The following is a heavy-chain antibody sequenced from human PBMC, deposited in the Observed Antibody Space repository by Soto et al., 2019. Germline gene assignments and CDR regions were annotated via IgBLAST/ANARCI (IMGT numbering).Heavy chain of an antibody. CDR3: ARGKRYTNDY. CDR2: MSPNSGRT. CDR1: GYTFSNYD. Sequence: QVQLVQSGAEVKKPGASVKVSCKASGYTFSNYDINWVRQATGQGLEWMGWMSPNSGRTGYAQKFQGRVTMNRNTSSSTAYMELSSLRSEDTVVYYCARGKRYTNDYWGQGTLVTVSS. V-gene: IGHV1-8*01. D-gene: IGHD2-2*02. J-gene: IGHJ4*02.